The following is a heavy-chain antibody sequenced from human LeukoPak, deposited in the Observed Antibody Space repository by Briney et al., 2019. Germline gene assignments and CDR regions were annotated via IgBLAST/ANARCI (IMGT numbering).Heavy chain of an antibody. CDR2: IYYSGST. Sequence: KPSGTLSLTCTVSGGSISSYYWSLIRQPPGKGLGWIRFIYYSGSTNYNPSLKSRVTISVDTSKNQFSLKLSSVTAADTAVYYCAREIYYYGSGSYLDYWGQGTLVTVSS. CDR1: GGSISSYY. D-gene: IGHD3-10*01. J-gene: IGHJ4*02. CDR3: AREIYYYGSGSYLDY. V-gene: IGHV4-59*01.